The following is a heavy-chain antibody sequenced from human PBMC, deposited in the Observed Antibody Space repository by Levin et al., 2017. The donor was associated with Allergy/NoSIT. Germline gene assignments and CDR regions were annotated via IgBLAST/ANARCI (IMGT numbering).Heavy chain of an antibody. CDR1: GGSISSYY. D-gene: IGHD3-3*01. CDR2: IYYSGST. CDR3: ARDFAGTFDY. V-gene: IGHV4-59*01. J-gene: IGHJ4*02. Sequence: PSETLSLTCTVSGGSISSYYWSWIRQPPGKGLEWIGYIYYSGSTNYNPSLKSRVTISVDTSKNQFSLKLSSVTAADTAVYYCARDFAGTFDYWGQGTLVTVSS.